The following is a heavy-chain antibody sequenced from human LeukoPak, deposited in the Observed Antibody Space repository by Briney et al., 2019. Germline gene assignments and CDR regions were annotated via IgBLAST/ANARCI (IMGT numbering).Heavy chain of an antibody. D-gene: IGHD1-1*01. CDR2: IYTSGST. CDR1: GGSISSGSYY. J-gene: IGHJ5*02. V-gene: IGHV4-61*02. Sequence: SETLSLTCTVCGGSISSGSYYWSWIRQPAGKGLEWIGRIYTSGSTNYNPSLKSRVTISVDTSKNQFSLKLSPVTAADTAVYYCARGTTATRGWFDPRGQGTLVTVSS. CDR3: ARGTTATRGWFDP.